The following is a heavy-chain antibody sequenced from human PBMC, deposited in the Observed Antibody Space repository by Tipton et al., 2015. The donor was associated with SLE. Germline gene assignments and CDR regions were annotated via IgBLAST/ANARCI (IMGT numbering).Heavy chain of an antibody. J-gene: IGHJ5*01. Sequence: TLSLTCTVSGGSITNHYWNWIRQPPGKGLEWIDYIHYSGTTHDNPSLKSRVTMSVDMSKNQFSLRLTSVTAADTALYYCARHEYSGYDNWFDSWGQGTLVTVSS. CDR2: IHYSGTT. CDR1: GGSITNHY. CDR3: ARHEYSGYDNWFDS. D-gene: IGHD5-12*01. V-gene: IGHV4-59*11.